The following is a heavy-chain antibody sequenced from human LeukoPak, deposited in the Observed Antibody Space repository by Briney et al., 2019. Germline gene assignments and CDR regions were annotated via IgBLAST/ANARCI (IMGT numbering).Heavy chain of an antibody. CDR3: AREMRSSGLDY. CDR1: GFTFSIYS. J-gene: IGHJ4*02. V-gene: IGHV3-48*01. CDR2: ISGDSSEI. Sequence: PGGSLRLSCAASGFTFSIYSMNWVCQAPGKGLEWVSFISGDSSEIRYADSVRGRFTISRDNAENSLSLQMNSLSVDDTAVYYCAREMRSSGLDYWGQGTLVTVSS. D-gene: IGHD3-10*01.